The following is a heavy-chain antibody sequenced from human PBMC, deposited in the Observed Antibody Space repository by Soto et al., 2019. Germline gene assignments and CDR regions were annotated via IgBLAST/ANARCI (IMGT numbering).Heavy chain of an antibody. V-gene: IGHV1-8*01. CDR3: AKVAYCSSISCYDAFDI. Sequence: ASVKVSCKASGYTFTSYDINWVRQATGQGLEWMRWMNPNSGNTGYAQKFQGRVTMTRNTSISTAYMELSSLRAEDTAVYYCAKVAYCSSISCYDAFDIWGQGTMVTVSS. CDR1: GYTFTSYD. CDR2: MNPNSGNT. J-gene: IGHJ3*02. D-gene: IGHD2-2*01.